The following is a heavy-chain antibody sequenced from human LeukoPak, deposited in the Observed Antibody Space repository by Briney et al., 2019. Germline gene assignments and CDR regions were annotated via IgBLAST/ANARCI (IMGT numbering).Heavy chain of an antibody. V-gene: IGHV1-18*01. CDR2: ISAYNGNT. J-gene: IGHJ4*02. Sequence: ASVKVSCKASGYTFTSYGISWVRQAPGQGLEWMGWISAYNGNTNYAQKLQGRVTMTTDTSTSTAYMELRSLRSDDTAVYYCAGLRGSGWYSRGYYFDYWGQGTLVTVSS. CDR1: GYTFTSYG. CDR3: AGLRGSGWYSRGYYFDY. D-gene: IGHD6-19*01.